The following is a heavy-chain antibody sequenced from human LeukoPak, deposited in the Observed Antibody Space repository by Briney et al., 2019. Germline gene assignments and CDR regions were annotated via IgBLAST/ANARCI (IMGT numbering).Heavy chain of an antibody. Sequence: PGGSLRLSCAASGFTFSSYGMHWVRQAPGKGLEWVAFIRYDGSNKYYADSAKGRFTISRDNSKDTLYLQMNSLRAEDTAVYYCAKDGDFWSGYPSYWGQGTLVTVSS. CDR2: IRYDGSNK. V-gene: IGHV3-30*02. D-gene: IGHD3-3*01. J-gene: IGHJ4*02. CDR1: GFTFSSYG. CDR3: AKDGDFWSGYPSY.